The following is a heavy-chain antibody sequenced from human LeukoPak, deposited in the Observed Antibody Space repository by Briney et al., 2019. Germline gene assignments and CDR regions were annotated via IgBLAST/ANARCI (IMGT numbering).Heavy chain of an antibody. CDR1: GFTFSSYG. V-gene: IGHV3-30*02. CDR3: AKDGFPFDILTGYYGQFDY. J-gene: IGHJ4*02. Sequence: GGSLRLSCAASGFTFSSYGMHWLRQAPGKGLEWVAFIRYDGSNKYYADSVKGRFTISRDNSKNTLYLQMNSLRAEDTADYYCAKDGFPFDILTGYYGQFDYWGQGTLVTLSS. D-gene: IGHD3-9*01. CDR2: IRYDGSNK.